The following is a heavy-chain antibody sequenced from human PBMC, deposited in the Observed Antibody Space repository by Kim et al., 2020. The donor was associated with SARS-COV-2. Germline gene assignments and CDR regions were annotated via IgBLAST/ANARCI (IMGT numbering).Heavy chain of an antibody. Sequence: SETLSLTCTVSGGSISSGDYYWSWIRQPPGQGLEWIGYIYYSGSTYYNPSLKSRVTISVDTSKNQFSLKLSSVTAADTAVYYCARQALIAVAGTRYYYGMDVWGPRTTVTVS. CDR1: GGSISSGDYY. J-gene: IGHJ6*01. D-gene: IGHD6-19*01. V-gene: IGHV4-30-4*01. CDR3: ARQALIAVAGTRYYYGMDV. CDR2: IYYSGST.